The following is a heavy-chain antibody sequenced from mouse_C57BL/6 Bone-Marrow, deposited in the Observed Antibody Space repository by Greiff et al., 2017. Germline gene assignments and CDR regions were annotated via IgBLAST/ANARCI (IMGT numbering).Heavy chain of an antibody. V-gene: IGHV1-81*01. CDR3: TRSEFYYSSYRY. D-gene: IGHD2-5*01. Sequence: QVQLQQSGAELVRPGASVKLSCKASGYTFTSYGISWVKQSTGQGLEWIGEIYPRSGNTYYNEKFKGKATLTADKSSSKAFLQLRSLPSEDSPVYCCTRSEFYYSSYRYWGQGTRLTVSS. J-gene: IGHJ2*03. CDR1: GYTFTSYG. CDR2: IYPRSGNT.